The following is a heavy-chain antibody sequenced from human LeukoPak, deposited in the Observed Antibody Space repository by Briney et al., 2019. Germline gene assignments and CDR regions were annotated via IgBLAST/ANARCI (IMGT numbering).Heavy chain of an antibody. D-gene: IGHD3-22*01. Sequence: SETLSLTCSVSGGSISGYYWNWIRLPPGKGLEWIGYIYYTGSTNYNPSLQSRVTISGDTSKKQFSLKLTSLTAADTAVYYCATWYYYGSSDYYLADYWGQGTLVTVSS. CDR1: GGSISGYY. CDR3: ATWYYYGSSDYYLADY. J-gene: IGHJ4*02. CDR2: IYYTGST. V-gene: IGHV4-59*01.